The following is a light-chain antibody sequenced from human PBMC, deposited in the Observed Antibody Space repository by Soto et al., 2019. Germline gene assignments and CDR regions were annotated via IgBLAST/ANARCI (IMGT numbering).Light chain of an antibody. CDR2: KVN. J-gene: IGLJ3*02. V-gene: IGLV2-23*02. CDR1: SCDVGSYDV. CDR3: CSYAGYSRVL. Sequence: QSALTQPASVSGSTGQSITISCTGTSCDVGSYDVGSWYQQLPGGPPKLIIFKVNERPSVISNLFSGSKSGNTASLTISGLEDDDEVDYYFCSYAGYSRVLFGGGTQLTVL.